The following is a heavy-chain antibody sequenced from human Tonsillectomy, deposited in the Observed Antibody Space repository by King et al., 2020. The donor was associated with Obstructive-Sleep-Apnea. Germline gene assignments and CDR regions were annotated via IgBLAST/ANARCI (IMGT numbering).Heavy chain of an antibody. V-gene: IGHV1-18*01. D-gene: IGHD3-10*01. CDR1: GYTFISRG. Sequence: VQLVQSGAEVKKPGASVKVSCKAAGYTFISRGITWVRQAPGQGLEWMGWISTYNGNTNSAQKLQGRVTMTTDTSTSTAYMELRTLRYDDTAVYYCARSQWFGESDYWGQGTLVTVSS. CDR2: ISTYNGNT. CDR3: ARSQWFGESDY. J-gene: IGHJ4*02.